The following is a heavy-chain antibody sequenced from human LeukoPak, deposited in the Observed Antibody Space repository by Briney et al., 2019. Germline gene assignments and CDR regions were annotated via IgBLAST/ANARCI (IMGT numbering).Heavy chain of an antibody. V-gene: IGHV4-34*01. D-gene: IGHD3-10*01. CDR3: ARDSHSGFQ. CDR2: IDNRGST. J-gene: IGHJ4*02. CDR1: DGSCNFYF. Sequence: SETLSLTCTVSDGSCNFYFWHWIRQRPGKGLDWIGEIDNRGSTQYNPSLRSRVTISVDTSRNQFSLELTSVTAADTAVYFCARDSHSGFQWGQGTLVTVSS.